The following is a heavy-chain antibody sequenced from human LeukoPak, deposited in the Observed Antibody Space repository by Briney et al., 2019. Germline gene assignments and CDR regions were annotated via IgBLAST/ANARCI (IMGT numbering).Heavy chain of an antibody. CDR2: IIGDVSTT. CDR1: GFTFSDYW. J-gene: IGHJ5*02. D-gene: IGHD2-15*01. CDR3: TRRVSATRWFDP. Sequence: GRSLRLSCAASGFTFSDYWTHWVRHAPGKWLEWVSRIIGDVSTTIYADSVKGRFTISRDNAENTMYLQMNSLRVEDTAVYYCTRRVSATRWFDPWGQGTLVTVSS. V-gene: IGHV3-74*01.